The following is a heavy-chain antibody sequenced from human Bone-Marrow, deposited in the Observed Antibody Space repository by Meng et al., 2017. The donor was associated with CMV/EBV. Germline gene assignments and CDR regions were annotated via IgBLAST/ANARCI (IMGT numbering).Heavy chain of an antibody. Sequence: SLKISCTASGFTFDDYAMHWVRQAPGKGLEWVSGISWNSGSIGYADSVKGRFTISRDNAKNSLYLQMNSLRAEDTALYYCAKEAAAGTAFDYWGQGTLVTVSS. J-gene: IGHJ4*02. D-gene: IGHD6-13*01. CDR3: AKEAAAGTAFDY. V-gene: IGHV3-9*01. CDR1: GFTFDDYA. CDR2: ISWNSGSI.